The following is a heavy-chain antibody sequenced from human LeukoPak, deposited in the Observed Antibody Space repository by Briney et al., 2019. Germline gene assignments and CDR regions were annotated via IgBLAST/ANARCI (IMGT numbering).Heavy chain of an antibody. CDR1: GFTFSSYW. V-gene: IGHV4-39*07. D-gene: IGHD4-23*01. J-gene: IGHJ4*02. CDR3: ARHQSYGGGPLDY. Sequence: GSLRLSCAASGFTFSSYWMSWVRQPPGKGLEWIGSIYYSGSTYYNPSLKSRVTISVDTSKNQFSLKLSSVTAADTAVYYCARHQSYGGGPLDYWGQGTLVTVSS. CDR2: IYYSGST.